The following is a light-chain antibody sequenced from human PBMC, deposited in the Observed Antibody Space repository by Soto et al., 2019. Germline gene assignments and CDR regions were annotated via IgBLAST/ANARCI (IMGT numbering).Light chain of an antibody. V-gene: IGLV1-40*01. Sequence: QSVLTQPPSVSGAPGQRVTISCTGSSSNIGAGYVVHWYQHLPGTAPKLLIYGNSNRPSGVPDRFSGSKSGTSASLAITGLQAEDEADYYCQSYDSSLSAVVFGGGTQLTVL. CDR3: QSYDSSLSAVV. CDR2: GNS. J-gene: IGLJ2*01. CDR1: SSNIGAGYV.